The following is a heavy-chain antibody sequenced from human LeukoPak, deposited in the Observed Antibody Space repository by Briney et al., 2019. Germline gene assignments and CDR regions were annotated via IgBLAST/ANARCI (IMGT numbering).Heavy chain of an antibody. D-gene: IGHD3-3*01. CDR3: ARGKNTYYDFWSGYLDTAFDI. Sequence: PGGSLRLSCAASGFTFSSYWMSWVRQAPGKGLEWVANIKQDGSEKYYVDSVKGRFTISRDNAKNSLYLQMNSLRAEDTAVYYCARGKNTYYDFWSGYLDTAFDIWGQGTMVTVSS. V-gene: IGHV3-7*03. J-gene: IGHJ3*02. CDR1: GFTFSSYW. CDR2: IKQDGSEK.